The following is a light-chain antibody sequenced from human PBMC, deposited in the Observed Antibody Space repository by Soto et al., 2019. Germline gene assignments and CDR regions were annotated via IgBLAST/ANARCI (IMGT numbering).Light chain of an antibody. CDR3: HQCQSWPRT. CDR2: GAS. CDR1: QSVSNNY. Sequence: EIVLTQSPGTLSLSPWERATLSCRASQSVSNNYLAWYQQKPGQAPRLLIYGASNRATGIPDRFSGSGSGTDFTLTISRLEPEDFAVYYCHQCQSWPRTFGQGTKVDIK. J-gene: IGKJ1*01. V-gene: IGKV3-20*01.